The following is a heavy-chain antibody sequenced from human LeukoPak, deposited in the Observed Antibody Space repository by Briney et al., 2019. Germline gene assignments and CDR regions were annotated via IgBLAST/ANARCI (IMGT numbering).Heavy chain of an antibody. J-gene: IGHJ1*01. CDR1: GYTLTELS. D-gene: IGHD1-26*01. CDR3: ATDRGSYYGEYFQH. V-gene: IGHV1-24*01. CDR2: FDPEDGET. Sequence: ASVTVSFKVSGYTLTELSMHWVRQAPGKGLEWMGGFDPEDGETIYAQKFQGRVTMTEDTSTDTAYMELSSLRSEDTAVYYCATDRGSYYGEYFQHWGQGTLVTVSS.